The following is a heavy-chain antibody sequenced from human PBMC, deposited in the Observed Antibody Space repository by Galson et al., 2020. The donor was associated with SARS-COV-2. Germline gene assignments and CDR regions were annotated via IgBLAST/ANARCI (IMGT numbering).Heavy chain of an antibody. CDR3: ARGEAGGNRYYYYYYGMDV. CDR2: IYYSGST. J-gene: IGHJ6*02. Sequence: ETSETLSLTCTVSGGSISSGGYYWSWIRQHPGKGLEWIGYIYYSGSTYYNPSIKSRVTISVNTSKNQFSLKLSSVTAAATAVYYCARGEAGGNRYYYYYYGMDVWGQGTTVTVSS. CDR1: GGSISSGGYY. D-gene: IGHD3-16*01. V-gene: IGHV4-31*03.